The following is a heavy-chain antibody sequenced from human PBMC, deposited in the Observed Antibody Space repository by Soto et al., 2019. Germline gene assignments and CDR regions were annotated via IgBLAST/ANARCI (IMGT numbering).Heavy chain of an antibody. CDR3: ARGVPNQPAIVVVTALFDY. J-gene: IGHJ4*02. CDR1: GGSFSGYY. Sequence: SETLSLTCAVYGGSFSGYYWSWIRQPPGKGLEWIGEINHSGSTNYNPPLKSRVTISVDTSKNQFSLKLSSVTAADTAVYYCARGVPNQPAIVVVTALFDYWGQGTLVT. D-gene: IGHD2-21*02. CDR2: INHSGST. V-gene: IGHV4-34*01.